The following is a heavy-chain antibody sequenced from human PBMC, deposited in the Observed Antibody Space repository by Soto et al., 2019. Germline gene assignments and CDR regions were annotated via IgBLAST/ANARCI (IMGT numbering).Heavy chain of an antibody. V-gene: IGHV1-8*01. CDR3: ARGHVASYYDFWSGYLNWFDP. D-gene: IGHD3-3*01. CDR1: GYTFTSYD. CDR2: MNPNSGNT. Sequence: ASVKVSCKASGYTFTSYDINWVRQATGQGLEWMGWMNPNSGNTGYAQKFQGRVTMTRNTSISTAYMELSSLRSEDTAVYYCARGHVASYYDFWSGYLNWFDPWGQGTLVTVS. J-gene: IGHJ5*02.